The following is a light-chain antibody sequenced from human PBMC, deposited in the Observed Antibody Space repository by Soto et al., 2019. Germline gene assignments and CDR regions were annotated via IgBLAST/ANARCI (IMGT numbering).Light chain of an antibody. CDR1: QSIDNW. V-gene: IGKV1-5*03. CDR2: EAS. J-gene: IGKJ2*01. Sequence: DIPMTQSPSTLSASVGDRVTITCRASQSIDNWLAWYQQKPGKAPKFLMYEASNLASGVPSRFNGSGSGTEFTLTISSLQPDDCATYYCQQYSRLYTFGQGTKLEIK. CDR3: QQYSRLYT.